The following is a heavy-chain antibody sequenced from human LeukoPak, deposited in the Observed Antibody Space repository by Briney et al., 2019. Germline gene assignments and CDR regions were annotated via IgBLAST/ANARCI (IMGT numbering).Heavy chain of an antibody. D-gene: IGHD3-22*01. CDR1: GGSISSYY. V-gene: IGHV4-59*01. Sequence: PSETLSLTCTVSGGSISSYYWSWIRQPPGKGLEWIGYICYSGSTNYNPSLKSRVTISVDTSKNQFSLKLSSVTAADTAVYYCARGADSSGYYSSWYFDLWGRGTLVTVSS. CDR2: ICYSGST. CDR3: ARGADSSGYYSSWYFDL. J-gene: IGHJ2*01.